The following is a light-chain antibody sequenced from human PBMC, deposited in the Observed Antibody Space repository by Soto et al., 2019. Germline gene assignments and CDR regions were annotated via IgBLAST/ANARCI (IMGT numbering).Light chain of an antibody. CDR3: PEYHIYTGT. Sequence: DIQMTQSPSTLSASVGDRVTITCRASQTIYSWLAWYQQRPGKPPNLLIYKASTLASGVPSRFSGSVSGTEFTLTCNCRQPDDFATPYFPEYHIYTGTFVQGNKVAIK. J-gene: IGKJ1*01. CDR1: QTIYSW. CDR2: KAS. V-gene: IGKV1-5*03.